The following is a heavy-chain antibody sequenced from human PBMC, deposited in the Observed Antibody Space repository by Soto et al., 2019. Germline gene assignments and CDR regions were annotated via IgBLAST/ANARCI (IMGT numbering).Heavy chain of an antibody. V-gene: IGHV3-23*01. D-gene: IGHD4-4*01. Sequence: EVQLLESGGGLVQPGGSLRLSCAASGFTVSSYAMSRVRQAPGKGLEWVSAISGSGGSTYYADSVKGRFTISRDNSKNTLYLQMNSLRAEDTAVYYCAKARYSNPNYYMDVWGKGTTVTVSS. CDR2: ISGSGGST. CDR3: AKARYSNPNYYMDV. J-gene: IGHJ6*03. CDR1: GFTVSSYA.